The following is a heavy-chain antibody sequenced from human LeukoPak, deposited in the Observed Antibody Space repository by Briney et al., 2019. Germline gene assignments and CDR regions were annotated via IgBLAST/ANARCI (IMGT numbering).Heavy chain of an antibody. CDR2: IYYSGST. CDR1: GGSISSYY. Sequence: SETLSLTCTVSGGSISSYYWSWIRQPPGKGLEWIGYIYYSGSTNYNPSLKSRVTISVDTSKNQFSLKLSSVTAADTAVYYCARGLVVVAAMGDLFDYWGQGTLVTVSS. D-gene: IGHD2-15*01. CDR3: ARGLVVVAAMGDLFDY. J-gene: IGHJ4*02. V-gene: IGHV4-59*12.